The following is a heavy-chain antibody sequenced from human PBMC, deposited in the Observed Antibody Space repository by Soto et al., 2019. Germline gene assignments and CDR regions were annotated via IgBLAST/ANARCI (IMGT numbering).Heavy chain of an antibody. V-gene: IGHV4-4*07. J-gene: IGHJ4*02. CDR2: VHSTGST. CDR1: GGSMSGYH. CDR3: ARDSVSLTLFGY. Sequence: QVELQESGPRLVKPSETLYLTCTVSGGSMSGYHWSWVRQPAGKGLEWIGRVHSTGSTDYNPSVESRIPVTLGTSKKQFSLKLKSVTAADAALYFCARDSVSLTLFGYWGQGVLVTVSS. D-gene: IGHD3-10*01.